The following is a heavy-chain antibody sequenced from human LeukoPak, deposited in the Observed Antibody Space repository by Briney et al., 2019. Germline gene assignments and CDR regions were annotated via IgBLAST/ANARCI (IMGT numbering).Heavy chain of an antibody. V-gene: IGHV1-69*04. Sequence: GASVKVSCKASGGTFSSYTISWVRQAPGQGLEWMGRIIPILGIANYAQKFQGRVTITADKSTSTAYMELSSLRSEDTAVYYCARDRYYYDSSGDFDYWGQGTLVTVSS. D-gene: IGHD3-22*01. CDR2: IIPILGIA. J-gene: IGHJ4*02. CDR3: ARDRYYYDSSGDFDY. CDR1: GGTFSSYT.